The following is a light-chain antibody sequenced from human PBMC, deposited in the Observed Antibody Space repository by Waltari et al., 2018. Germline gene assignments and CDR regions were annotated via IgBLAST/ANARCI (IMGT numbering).Light chain of an antibody. CDR2: DLS. Sequence: QSALTQPASVSGSPGQSITISCTGTASDVAFYNYVSWYQQHPGKAPRVIIYDLSERPSGVSDRFSGSNSGDSSFLTISWLHAEDEADYYCNSYTGSSAWVFGGGTKLTV. J-gene: IGLJ3*02. V-gene: IGLV2-14*03. CDR3: NSYTGSSAWV. CDR1: ASDVAFYNY.